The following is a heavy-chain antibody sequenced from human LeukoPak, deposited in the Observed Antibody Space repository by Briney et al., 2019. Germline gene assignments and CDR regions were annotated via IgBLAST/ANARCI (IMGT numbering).Heavy chain of an antibody. Sequence: ASVKVSCKASGYTFTSHGISWVRQAPGQGLEWMGWLSTYFGNTNYVQKFQGRLTMTTDTSTSTAYMELRSLRSDDTAVYYCARGRDDILTGSEDAFDIWGQGTRVTVSS. CDR1: GYTFTSHG. V-gene: IGHV1-18*04. D-gene: IGHD3-9*01. J-gene: IGHJ3*02. CDR2: LSTYFGNT. CDR3: ARGRDDILTGSEDAFDI.